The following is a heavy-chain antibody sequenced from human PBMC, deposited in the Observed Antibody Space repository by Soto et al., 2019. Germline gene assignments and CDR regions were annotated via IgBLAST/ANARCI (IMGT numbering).Heavy chain of an antibody. Sequence: PSETLSLTCAVYCGSFSGYYWSWIRQPPGKGLEWIGEINHSGSTNYNPSLKSRVTISVDTSKNQFSLKLSSVTAADTAVYYCARGRDTSGIYSSKYSWFYPWGQGTLVTVS. CDR2: INHSGST. J-gene: IGHJ5*02. V-gene: IGHV4-34*01. D-gene: IGHD1-26*01. CDR1: CGSFSGYY. CDR3: ARGRDTSGIYSSKYSWFYP.